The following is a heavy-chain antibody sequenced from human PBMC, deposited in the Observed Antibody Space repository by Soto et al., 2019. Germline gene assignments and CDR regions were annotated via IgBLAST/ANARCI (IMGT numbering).Heavy chain of an antibody. CDR1: GGTFSSYA. J-gene: IGHJ4*02. V-gene: IGHV1-69*13. CDR2: IIPIFGTA. CDR3: ARWDSDSSPLRSGYFEY. D-gene: IGHD6-25*01. Sequence: SVKVSCKASGGTFSSYAISWVRQAPGQGLEWMGGIIPIFGTANYAQKFQGRVTITADESTSTAYMELSSLRSEDTAVYYCARWDSDSSPLRSGYFEYWGQGTLVTVSS.